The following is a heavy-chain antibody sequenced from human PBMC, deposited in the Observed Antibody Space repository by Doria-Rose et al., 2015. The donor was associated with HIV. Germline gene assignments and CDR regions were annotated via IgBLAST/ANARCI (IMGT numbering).Heavy chain of an antibody. D-gene: IGHD6-13*01. J-gene: IGHJ4*02. CDR2: ISSDDER. V-gene: IGHV2-26*01. CDR3: ARIKSSRWYHKYYFDF. Sequence: SGPVLVKPTETLTLTCTVSGVSLSSPGMGVSWIRQPPGKALEWHANISSDDERSYKTSLKSRLTISRGTSKSQVVLTMTDMDPVVTATYYCARIKSSRWYHKYYFDFWGQGTLVIVSA. CDR1: GVSLSSPGMG.